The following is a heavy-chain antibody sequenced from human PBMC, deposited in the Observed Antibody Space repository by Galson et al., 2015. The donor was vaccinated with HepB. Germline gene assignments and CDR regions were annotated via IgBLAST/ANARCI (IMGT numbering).Heavy chain of an antibody. CDR2: ISGSGGST. CDR1: AFTFSSYA. J-gene: IGHJ4*02. D-gene: IGHD2-2*01. V-gene: IGHV3-23*01. CDR3: AKKFWGSTSCYDH. Sequence: SLRLSCAASAFTFSSYAMSWVRQAPGKGLEWVSAISGSGGSTYYADSVKGRFTISRDNSKNTLYLQMNSLRAEDTAVYYCAKKFWGSTSCYDHWGQGTLVTVSS.